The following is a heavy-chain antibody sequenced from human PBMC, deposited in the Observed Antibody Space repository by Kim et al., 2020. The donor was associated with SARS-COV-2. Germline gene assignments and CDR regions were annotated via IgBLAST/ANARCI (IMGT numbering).Heavy chain of an antibody. Sequence: GGSLRLSCAASGFTFSSYGMHWVRQAPGKGLEWVAVISYDGSNKYYADSVKGRFTISRDNSKNTLYLQMKSLRAEDTAVYYCAKESGSGSYYAWTYYYYGMDVWSQGTTVTVSS. CDR1: GFTFSSYG. V-gene: IGHV3-30*18. J-gene: IGHJ6*02. D-gene: IGHD3-10*01. CDR2: ISYDGSNK. CDR3: AKESGSGSYYAWTYYYYGMDV.